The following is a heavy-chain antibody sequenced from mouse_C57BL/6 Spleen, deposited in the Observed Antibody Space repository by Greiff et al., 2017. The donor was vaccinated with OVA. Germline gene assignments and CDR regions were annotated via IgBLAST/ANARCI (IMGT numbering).Heavy chain of an antibody. D-gene: IGHD2-12*01. V-gene: IGHV14-3*01. J-gene: IGHJ2*01. CDR1: GFNIKNTY. CDR2: IDPANGNT. Sequence: VQLQQSVAELVRPGASVKLSCTASGFNIKNTYMPWVKQRPEQGLEWIGRIDPANGNTKYAPKFQGKATITADTSSNTAYLQLSSLTSEDTAIYYCARSALLGDYFDYWGQGTTLTVSS. CDR3: ARSALLGDYFDY.